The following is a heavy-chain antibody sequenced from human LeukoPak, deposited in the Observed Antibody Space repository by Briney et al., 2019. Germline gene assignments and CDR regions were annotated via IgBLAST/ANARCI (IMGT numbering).Heavy chain of an antibody. Sequence: SETLSLTCAVYGGSISGYYWSWIRQPPGKGLEWIGEVNHSGSTNYNPSLKSRVTISVDTSKNQFSLKLSSVTAADTAVYYCARERGRSSSGTQSHYFDYWGQGTLVTVSS. J-gene: IGHJ4*02. CDR2: VNHSGST. D-gene: IGHD6-6*01. CDR3: ARERGRSSSGTQSHYFDY. CDR1: GGSISGYY. V-gene: IGHV4-34*01.